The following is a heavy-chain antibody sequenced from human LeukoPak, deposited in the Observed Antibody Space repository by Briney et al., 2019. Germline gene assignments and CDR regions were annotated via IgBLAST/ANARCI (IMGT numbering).Heavy chain of an antibody. CDR2: ISSNGGST. CDR1: GFTFSSYA. Sequence: GGSLRLSCSAPGFTFSSYAMHWVRQAPGKGLEYVSAISSNGGSTYYADSVKGRFTISRDNSKNTLYLQMSSLRAEDTAVYYCAKVLDSYGHIFDYWGQGTLVTVSS. V-gene: IGHV3-64D*06. D-gene: IGHD5-18*01. CDR3: AKVLDSYGHIFDY. J-gene: IGHJ4*02.